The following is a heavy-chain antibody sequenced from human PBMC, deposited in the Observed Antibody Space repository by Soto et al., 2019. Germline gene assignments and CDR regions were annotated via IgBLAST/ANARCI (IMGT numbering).Heavy chain of an antibody. V-gene: IGHV4-59*01. CDR3: ARMSLLDLFAS. CDR2: IYHSGIT. CDR1: SDSMTSYY. J-gene: IGHJ5*01. Sequence: PSETLSLTCPVSSDSMTSYYWSWIRQPPGKGLECIGYIYHSGITNYNPSLKSRVTIPLDTSKTQFSLRLSSVTAADTAVYYCARMSLLDLFASRGQGSLVTGSS.